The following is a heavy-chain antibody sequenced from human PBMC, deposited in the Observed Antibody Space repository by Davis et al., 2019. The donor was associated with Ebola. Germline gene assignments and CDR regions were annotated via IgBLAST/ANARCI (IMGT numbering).Heavy chain of an antibody. J-gene: IGHJ2*01. Sequence: PGGSLRLSCAASGFTFSSYDMHWVRQATGKGLEWVSAIGTAGDTYYPGSVKGRFTISRENAKNSLYLQMNSLRAGDTAVYYCARGARPKLGIGLPYWYFDLWGRGTLVTVSS. CDR3: ARGARPKLGIGLPYWYFDL. D-gene: IGHD7-27*01. CDR1: GFTFSSYD. V-gene: IGHV3-13*01. CDR2: IGTAGDT.